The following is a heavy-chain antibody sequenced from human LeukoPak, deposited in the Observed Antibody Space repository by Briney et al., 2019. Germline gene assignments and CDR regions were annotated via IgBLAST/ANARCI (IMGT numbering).Heavy chain of an antibody. J-gene: IGHJ4*02. Sequence: SETLSLTCTVSGGSISSSSYSWSWIRQPPGKGLEWIGEINHSGSTNYNPSLKSRVTISVDTSKNQFSLKLSSVTAADTAVYYCARALGDSSGYYYWGQGTLVTVSS. CDR2: INHSGST. D-gene: IGHD3-22*01. CDR3: ARALGDSSGYYY. CDR1: GGSISSSSYS. V-gene: IGHV4-39*07.